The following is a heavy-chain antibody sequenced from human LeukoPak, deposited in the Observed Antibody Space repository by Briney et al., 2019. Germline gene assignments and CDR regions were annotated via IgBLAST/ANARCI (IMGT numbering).Heavy chain of an antibody. CDR2: ISSSSSYI. D-gene: IGHD2-15*01. J-gene: IGHJ4*02. CDR3: ARDFGTATPLEDY. CDR1: GFTFSSYS. V-gene: IGHV3-21*01. Sequence: GGSLRLSCAASGFTFSSYSMNRVRQAPGKGLEWVSSISSSSSYIYYADSVKGRFTISRDNAKNSLYLQMNSLRAEDTAVYYCARDFGTATPLEDYWGQGTLVTVSS.